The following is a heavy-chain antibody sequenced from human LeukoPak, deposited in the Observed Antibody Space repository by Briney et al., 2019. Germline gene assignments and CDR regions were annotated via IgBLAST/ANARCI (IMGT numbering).Heavy chain of an antibody. CDR3: ARDWWLDP. CDR2: VNPNSGGT. V-gene: IGHV1-2*02. J-gene: IGHJ5*02. CDR1: GYTFTGYY. Sequence: ASVKVSCKASGYTFTGYYMHWVRQAPGQGLEWMGWVNPNSGGTNYAQKFQGRVTMTRDTSISTAYMELSRLRSDDTAMYYRARDWWLDPWGQGTLVTVSS.